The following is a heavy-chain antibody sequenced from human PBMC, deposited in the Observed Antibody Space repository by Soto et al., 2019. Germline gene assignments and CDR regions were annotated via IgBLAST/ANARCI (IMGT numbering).Heavy chain of an antibody. V-gene: IGHV2-26*01. CDR1: GFSLSNGKVG. Sequence: SGPTLVNPTETLTLTCTVSGFSLSNGKVGVSWIRQPPGKALEWLAHIFSNDEKSYRTSLKSRLTVSEDTSKSQVVLTMTNVDPVDTATYYCARILFGRSVAGGYFYMDVWGKGTTVTVSS. D-gene: IGHD6-19*01. J-gene: IGHJ6*03. CDR3: ARILFGRSVAGGYFYMDV. CDR2: IFSNDEK.